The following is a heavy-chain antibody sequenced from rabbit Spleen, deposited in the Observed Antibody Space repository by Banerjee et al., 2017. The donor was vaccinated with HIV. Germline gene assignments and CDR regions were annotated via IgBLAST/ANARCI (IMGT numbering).Heavy chain of an antibody. J-gene: IGHJ4*01. CDR3: ARDGINGAAFYFDL. V-gene: IGHV1S7*01. Sequence: QLTETGGGLVQPGGSLTLSCKASGIDFTNYYITWVRQAPGKGLEWIGIIYPAKGSTDYASWVNGRFTISSDNAQSTVDLKMPSLTAADTATYFCARDGINGAAFYFDLWGPGTLVTVS. CDR2: IYPAKGST. CDR1: GIDFTNYY. D-gene: IGHD6-1*01.